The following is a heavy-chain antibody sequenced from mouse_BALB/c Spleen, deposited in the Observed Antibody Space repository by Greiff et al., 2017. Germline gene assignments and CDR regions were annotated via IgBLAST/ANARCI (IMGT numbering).Heavy chain of an antibody. V-gene: IGHV2-9-2*01. J-gene: IGHJ1*01. Sequence: QVQLQQSGPGLVAPSQSLSITCTVSGFSLTSYDISWIRQPPGKGLEWLGVIWTGGGTNYNSAFMSRLSISKDNSKSQVFLKMNSLQTDDTAIYYCVRDGYYYGSSYGWYFDVWGAGTTVTVSS. CDR1: GFSLTSYD. D-gene: IGHD1-1*01. CDR2: IWTGGGT. CDR3: VRDGYYYGSSYGWYFDV.